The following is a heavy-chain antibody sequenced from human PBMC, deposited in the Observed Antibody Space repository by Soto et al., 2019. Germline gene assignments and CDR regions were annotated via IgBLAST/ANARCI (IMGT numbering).Heavy chain of an antibody. CDR1: GATLQDYA. J-gene: IGHJ6*04. CDR3: GKDISPGGMDV. V-gene: IGHV3-9*01. CDR2: IYYNSNRI. Sequence: EVQLVESGGGLVQPGGSLRLSCAGSGATLQDYAMHWVRQAPGKGLEWVSGIYYNSNRIDYAASVKGRFTISRDNARNALYLQMNSLTTEDTAFYYCGKDISPGGMDVWGRGIMVTVPS.